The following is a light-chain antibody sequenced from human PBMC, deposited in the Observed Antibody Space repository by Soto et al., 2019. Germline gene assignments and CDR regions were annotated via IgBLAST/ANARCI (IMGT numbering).Light chain of an antibody. CDR2: AAS. CDR1: QGISTN. J-gene: IGKJ1*01. Sequence: DIQMTQSPSSLSASVGDRVTITCRASQGISTNLNCYQQKPGKAPKLLIYAASSLQSGVPSRFSGSGSETDFTLTISSLQPEDFATYSCQQSYSTTWTFGQGTKVEIK. CDR3: QQSYSTTWT. V-gene: IGKV1-39*01.